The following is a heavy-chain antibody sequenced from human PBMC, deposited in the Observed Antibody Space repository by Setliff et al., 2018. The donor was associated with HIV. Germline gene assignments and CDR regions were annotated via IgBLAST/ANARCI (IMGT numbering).Heavy chain of an antibody. V-gene: IGHV1-46*01. Sequence: ASVKVSCKASGYTFTNFYMHWVRQAPGQGLEWMGTINPGGGNTRYAQRFQGRVSMTRDTSTSAVYMELSSLRSEDTAVYYCARGQASNDYGFSFWGQGTMVTVSS. CDR2: INPGGGNT. CDR3: ARGQASNDYGFSF. J-gene: IGHJ3*01. CDR1: GYTFTNFY. D-gene: IGHD4-17*01.